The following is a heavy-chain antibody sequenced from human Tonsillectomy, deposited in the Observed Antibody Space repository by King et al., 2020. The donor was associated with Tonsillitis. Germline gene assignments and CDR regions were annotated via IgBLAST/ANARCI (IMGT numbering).Heavy chain of an antibody. J-gene: IGHJ4*02. D-gene: IGHD4-17*01. CDR3: ARGGRDYGDGFLNY. CDR2: IWYDGINK. Sequence: VQLVESGGGVVQPGRSLRLSCAASGFTFSSYGMHWVRHAPGTGLEWVAVIWYDGINKYYADSVKGRFTISRDQSKHTLYLQMNSLRAEDTAVYYCARGGRDYGDGFLNYWGQGTLVTVSS. V-gene: IGHV3-33*08. CDR1: GFTFSSYG.